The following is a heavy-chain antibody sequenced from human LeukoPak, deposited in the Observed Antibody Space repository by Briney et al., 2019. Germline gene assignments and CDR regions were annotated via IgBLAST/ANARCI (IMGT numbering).Heavy chain of an antibody. Sequence: GGSLRLSCAASGFTFSSYGMHWVRQAPGKGLEWVADIWYDGSNKYYADSVKGRFTISRDNSKNTLYLQMNSLRAEDTAVYYCARDAGRGSRDYFDYWGQGTLVTVSS. J-gene: IGHJ4*02. V-gene: IGHV3-33*01. CDR3: ARDAGRGSRDYFDY. D-gene: IGHD2-2*01. CDR1: GFTFSSYG. CDR2: IWYDGSNK.